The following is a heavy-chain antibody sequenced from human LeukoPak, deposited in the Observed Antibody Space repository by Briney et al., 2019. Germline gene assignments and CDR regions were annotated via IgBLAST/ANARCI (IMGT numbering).Heavy chain of an antibody. Sequence: GGSLRLSCAASGFPFSRDSMHWVRRSPGKGLVWLSRISPDGSVTNYADSVKGRFTISRDNAKNTLYLQMNSLRDEDTAVYYCASDVAYKFDYWGQGTLVTFSS. J-gene: IGHJ4*02. V-gene: IGHV3-74*01. CDR2: ISPDGSVT. CDR3: ASDVAYKFDY. D-gene: IGHD5-24*01. CDR1: GFPFSRDS.